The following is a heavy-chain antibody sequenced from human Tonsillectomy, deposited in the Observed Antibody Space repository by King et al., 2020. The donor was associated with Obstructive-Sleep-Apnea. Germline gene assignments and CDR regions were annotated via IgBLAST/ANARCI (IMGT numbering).Heavy chain of an antibody. CDR1: NGTISSPNYY. CDR2: IYYTGST. CDR3: ARDPFFGVADTQ. D-gene: IGHD3-3*01. V-gene: IGHV4-31*03. J-gene: IGHJ4*02. Sequence: QLQESGPGLVKPSQTLSLTCTVSNGTISSPNYYWSWIRQHPGEGLEWIGHIYYTGSTYYNPSLKSRVVIAVDTSKNQISLKLSSVIVADTAVYYCARDPFFGVADTQWGQGTLVTVSA.